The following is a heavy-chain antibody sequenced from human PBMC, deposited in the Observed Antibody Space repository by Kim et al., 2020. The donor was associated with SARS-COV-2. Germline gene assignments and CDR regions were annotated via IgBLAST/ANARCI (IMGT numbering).Heavy chain of an antibody. CDR2: IIPIFGTA. J-gene: IGHJ4*02. Sequence: SVKVSCKASGGTFSSYAISWVRQAPGQGLEWMGGIIPIFGTANYAQKFQGRVTITADESTSTAYMELSSLRSEDTAVYYCARVVVGPSQYRTYYFDYWGQGTLVTVSS. CDR3: ARVVVGPSQYRTYYFDY. D-gene: IGHD3-22*01. CDR1: GGTFSSYA. V-gene: IGHV1-69*13.